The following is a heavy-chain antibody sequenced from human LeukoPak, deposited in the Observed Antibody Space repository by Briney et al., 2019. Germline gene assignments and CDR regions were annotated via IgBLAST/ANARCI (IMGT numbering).Heavy chain of an antibody. V-gene: IGHV3-74*01. J-gene: IGHJ4*02. Sequence: GGALRLSCAASGFTFANTWMHWVGQAPGKGLVWVSLINNDGSTTNYADSVKGRFTISRDNAKNTVYLQMNSLRAEDTAVYYCAIGGTYGSGSWGQGTLVTVSS. CDR2: INNDGSTT. CDR3: AIGGTYGSGS. D-gene: IGHD3-10*01. CDR1: GFTFANTW.